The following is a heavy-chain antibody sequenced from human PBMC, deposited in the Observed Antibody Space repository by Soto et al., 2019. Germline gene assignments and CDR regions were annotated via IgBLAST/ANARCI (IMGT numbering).Heavy chain of an antibody. V-gene: IGHV2-5*02. CDR1: GFSLSTSGVG. J-gene: IGHJ4*02. D-gene: IGHD2-15*01. CDR2: IYWDDDK. CDR3: AHVGYCSGRSWPLPTYYFDY. Sequence: QITLKESGPTLVKPTQTLTLTCTFSGFSLSTSGVGVGWIRQPPGKALEWLALIYWDDDKRYSPSLKSRLTTTKDISKTHIVHTMTTMHPVDSPTYYYAHVGYCSGRSWPLPTYYFDYWGQGTLVTVSS.